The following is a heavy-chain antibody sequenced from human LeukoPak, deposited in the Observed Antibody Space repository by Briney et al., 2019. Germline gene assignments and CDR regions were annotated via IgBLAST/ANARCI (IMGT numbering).Heavy chain of an antibody. CDR1: GFIFSDHW. CDR3: ARHYGSGFYGMDV. Sequence: GGSLRLSCAASGFIFSDHWMHWVRQAPGKGLVWVSRTNSDESSTSYADSVKGRFTISRDNSKNTVYLQMNSLRAEDTAVYYCARHYGSGFYGMDVWGQGTTVTVSS. J-gene: IGHJ6*02. V-gene: IGHV3-74*01. D-gene: IGHD3-10*01. CDR2: TNSDESST.